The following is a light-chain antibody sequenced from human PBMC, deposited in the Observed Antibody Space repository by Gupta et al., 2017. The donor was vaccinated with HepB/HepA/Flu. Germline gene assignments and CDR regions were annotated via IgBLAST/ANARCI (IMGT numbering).Light chain of an antibody. CDR3: AAWNDSPIGYV. Sequence: QPLLPQPPSASGTPGPGVTISCSGSSSNIGSHYVYWYQQLPGTAPRLLIYMNNPRPSGVPDRFSGSKSGSSASLAISGLRSEDEADYYCAAWNDSPIGYVFGPGTRVSVL. V-gene: IGLV1-47*01. J-gene: IGLJ1*01. CDR2: MNN. CDR1: SSNIGSHY.